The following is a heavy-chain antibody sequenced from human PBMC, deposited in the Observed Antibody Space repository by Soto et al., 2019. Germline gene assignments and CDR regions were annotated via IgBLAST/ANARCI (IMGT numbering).Heavy chain of an antibody. Sequence: QVQLVESGGGVVQPGRSLRLSCAASGFTFSSYAMHWVRQAPGKGLEWVAVISYDGSNKYYADSVKGRFTISRDNSKNTLYLQMNSLRAEDTAVYYCARDPLWGTAMVLLYFDLWGRVTLITVSS. CDR3: ARDPLWGTAMVLLYFDL. J-gene: IGHJ2*01. V-gene: IGHV3-30-3*01. CDR2: ISYDGSNK. D-gene: IGHD5-18*01. CDR1: GFTFSSYA.